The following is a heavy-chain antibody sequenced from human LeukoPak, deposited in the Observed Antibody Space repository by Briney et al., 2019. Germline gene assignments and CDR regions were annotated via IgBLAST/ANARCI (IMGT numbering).Heavy chain of an antibody. V-gene: IGHV3-15*01. Sequence: GGSLRLSCAASGFIFNNAWMNWVRLAPGKGLEWAGRIKNKAEGGTTDYAAPVKGRFTISRDDSKNTLYLQMNSLKTEDTAVYYCTTSGTPFQYWGQGTLVTVSS. J-gene: IGHJ4*02. CDR3: TTSGTPFQY. CDR2: IKNKAEGGTT. D-gene: IGHD3-10*01. CDR1: GFIFNNAW.